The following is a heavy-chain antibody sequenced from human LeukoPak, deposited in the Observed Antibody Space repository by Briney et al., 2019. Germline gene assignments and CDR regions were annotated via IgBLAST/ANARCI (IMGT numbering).Heavy chain of an antibody. CDR2: ISSSGSTI. D-gene: IGHD5-12*01. J-gene: IGHJ4*02. V-gene: IGHV3-11*01. CDR1: GFTFSDYY. Sequence: GGTLRLSCAASGFTFSDYYMSWIRQAPGKGLEGVSYISSSGSTIYYADSVKGRFTISRDNAKNSLYLQMNSLRAEDTAVYYCARDTSGLQPANFDYWGQGTLVTVSS. CDR3: ARDTSGLQPANFDY.